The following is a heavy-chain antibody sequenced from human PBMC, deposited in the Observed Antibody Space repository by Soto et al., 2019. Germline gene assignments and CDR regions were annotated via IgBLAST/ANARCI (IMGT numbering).Heavy chain of an antibody. CDR2: INHSGST. CDR1: GGSFSGYY. Sequence: TLSLTCAVYGGSFSGYYWSWIRQPPGKGLEWIGEINHSGSTNYNPSLKSRVTISVDTSKNQFSLKLSSVTAADTAVYYCAREGSGSYSAGWFDPWGQGTLVTVSS. CDR3: AREGSGSYSAGWFDP. V-gene: IGHV4-34*01. D-gene: IGHD3-10*01. J-gene: IGHJ5*02.